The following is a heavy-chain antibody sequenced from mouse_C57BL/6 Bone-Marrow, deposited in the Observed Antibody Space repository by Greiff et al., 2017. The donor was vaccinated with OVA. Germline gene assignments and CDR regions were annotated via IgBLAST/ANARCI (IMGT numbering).Heavy chain of an antibody. CDR1: GFNIKDDY. Sequence: EVQLQESGAELVRPGASVKLSCTASGFNIKDDYMHWVKQRPEQGLEWIGWIDPENGDTEYASNFQGKATITADTSSNTAYLQLSSLTSEDTAVYYCTTGTTVVWGTGTTVTVSS. J-gene: IGHJ1*03. V-gene: IGHV14-4*01. CDR3: TTGTTVV. CDR2: IDPENGDT. D-gene: IGHD1-1*01.